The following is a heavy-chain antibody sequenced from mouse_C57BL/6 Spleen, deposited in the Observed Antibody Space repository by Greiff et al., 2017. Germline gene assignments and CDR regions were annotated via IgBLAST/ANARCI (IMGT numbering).Heavy chain of an antibody. CDR3: GEGNYTHYFDY. CDR2: IDPSDSET. CDR1: GYTFTSYW. Sequence: QVQLQQPGAELVRPGSSVKLSCKASGYTFTSYWMHWVKQRPIQGLEWIGNIDPSDSETHYNQKFKDKATLTVDKSSSTAYMQLSSLTSEDSAVYYGGEGNYTHYFDYWGQGTTLTVSS. V-gene: IGHV1-52*01. D-gene: IGHD2-1*01. J-gene: IGHJ2*01.